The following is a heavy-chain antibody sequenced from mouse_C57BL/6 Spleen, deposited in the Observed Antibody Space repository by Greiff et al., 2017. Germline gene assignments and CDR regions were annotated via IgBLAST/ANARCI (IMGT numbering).Heavy chain of an antibody. D-gene: IGHD1-1*01. CDR2: IYPGSGST. Sequence: QVHVKQPGAELVKPGASVKMSCKASGYTFTSYWITWVKQRPGQGLEWIGDIYPGSGSTNYNEKFKSKATLTVDTSSSTAYMQLSSLTSEDSAVYYCARVLITTVHRFAYWGQGTLVTVSA. CDR1: GYTFTSYW. V-gene: IGHV1-55*01. CDR3: ARVLITTVHRFAY. J-gene: IGHJ3*01.